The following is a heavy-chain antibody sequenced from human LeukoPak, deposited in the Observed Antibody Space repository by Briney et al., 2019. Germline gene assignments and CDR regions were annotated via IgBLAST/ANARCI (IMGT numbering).Heavy chain of an antibody. CDR2: ISGSGGST. D-gene: IGHD5-18*01. CDR1: GFTFSSYA. J-gene: IGHJ3*02. CDR3: AKVGIQLWSRHDAFDI. V-gene: IGHV3-23*01. Sequence: GGSLRLSCAASGFTFSSYAMSWVRQAPGKGLEWVSAISGSGGSTCYADSVKGRFTISRDNSKNTLYLQMNSLRAEDTAVYYCAKVGIQLWSRHDAFDIWGQGTMVTVSS.